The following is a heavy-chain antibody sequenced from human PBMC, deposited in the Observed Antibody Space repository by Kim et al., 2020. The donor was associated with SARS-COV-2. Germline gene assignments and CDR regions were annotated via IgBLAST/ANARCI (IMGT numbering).Heavy chain of an antibody. CDR2: GGTT. V-gene: IGHV3-15*01. CDR3: TTIVVDHY. Sequence: GGTTDYAAPVKGRFTISRDDSKNTLYLQMNSLKTEDTAVYYCTTIVVDHYWGQGTLVTVSS. D-gene: IGHD3-22*01. J-gene: IGHJ4*02.